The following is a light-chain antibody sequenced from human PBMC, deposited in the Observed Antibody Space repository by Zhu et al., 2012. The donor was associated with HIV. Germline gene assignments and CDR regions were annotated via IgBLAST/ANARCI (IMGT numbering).Light chain of an antibody. CDR2: DTS. J-gene: IGKJ4*01. CDR1: GSVRSF. Sequence: IVLTQSPATLSLSPGERATVSCRASGSVRSFLAWYQQKPGQAPRLLICDTSKRATGIPARFSGSGSGTDFTLTISSLEPEDFALYYCQQRSSWPLTFGGGTKVEIK. V-gene: IGKV3-11*01. CDR3: QQRSSWPLT.